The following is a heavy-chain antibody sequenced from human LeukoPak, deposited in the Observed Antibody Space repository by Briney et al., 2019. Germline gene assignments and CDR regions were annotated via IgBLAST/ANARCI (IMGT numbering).Heavy chain of an antibody. Sequence: ASVKVSCKASGYTFTSYYMHWVRQAPGQGLEWMGIINPSGGSTSYAHKFQGRVTMTRDTSTSTVYMELSSLRSEDTAVYYCASARTSYGSGSYYPGGAFDIWGQGTMVTVSS. CDR1: GYTFTSYY. CDR3: ASARTSYGSGSYYPGGAFDI. J-gene: IGHJ3*02. D-gene: IGHD3-10*01. V-gene: IGHV1-46*03. CDR2: INPSGGST.